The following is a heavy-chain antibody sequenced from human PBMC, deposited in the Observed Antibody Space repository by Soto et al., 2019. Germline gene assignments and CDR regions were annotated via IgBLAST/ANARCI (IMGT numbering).Heavy chain of an antibody. V-gene: IGHV3-30*13. D-gene: IGHD1-26*01. J-gene: IGHJ4*02. Sequence: QVQLVQSGGGVVQPGRSLRLSCAASGFNFNTYFMHWVRQAPGKGLEWVAMIFPNGRDKEYADSVKGRFTISRDNSNNRIYLQMDSLRPEYTAVYFCARDDEHGSNWDLAYWGQGALVTVSS. CDR1: GFNFNTYF. CDR2: IFPNGRDK. CDR3: ARDDEHGSNWDLAY.